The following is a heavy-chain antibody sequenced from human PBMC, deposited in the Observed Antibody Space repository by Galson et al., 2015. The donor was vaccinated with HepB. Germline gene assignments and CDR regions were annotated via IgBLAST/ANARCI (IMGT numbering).Heavy chain of an antibody. D-gene: IGHD2-2*01. CDR1: GFTFSSYW. V-gene: IGHV3-7*03. J-gene: IGHJ4*02. CDR2: IKQDGSEK. CDR3: ARDPYCSSTSCYPFDY. Sequence: SLRLSCAASGFTFSSYWMSWVRQAPGKGLEWVANIKQDGSEKYYVDSVKGRFTISRDNAKNSLYLQMNSLRAEDTAVYYCARDPYCSSTSCYPFDYWGQGTLVTVSS.